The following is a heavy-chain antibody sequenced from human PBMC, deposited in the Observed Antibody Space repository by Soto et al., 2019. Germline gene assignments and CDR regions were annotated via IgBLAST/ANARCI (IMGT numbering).Heavy chain of an antibody. CDR3: ARVRDSSSWRYYYYGMDV. CDR1: GFTFSSYG. D-gene: IGHD6-13*01. J-gene: IGHJ6*02. CDR2: IWYGGSNK. Sequence: GGSLRLSCAASGFTFSSYGMHWVRQAPGKGLEWVAVIWYGGSNKYYADSVKGRFTISRDNSKNTLYLQMNSLRAEDTAVYYCARVRDSSSWRYYYYGMDVWGQGTTVTVSS. V-gene: IGHV3-33*01.